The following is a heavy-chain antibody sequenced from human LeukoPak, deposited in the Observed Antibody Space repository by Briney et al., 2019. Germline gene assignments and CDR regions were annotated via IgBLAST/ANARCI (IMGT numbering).Heavy chain of an antibody. CDR2: IIPIFGTA. Sequence: ASVKVSCKASGGNFSSYAISWVRQAPGQGLEWMGGIIPIFGTANYAQKFQGRVTITADESTSTAYMELSSLRSEDTAVYYCAREDDSSSWYPPFDYCGQGTLVTVSS. CDR1: GGNFSSYA. J-gene: IGHJ4*02. D-gene: IGHD6-13*01. CDR3: AREDDSSSWYPPFDY. V-gene: IGHV1-69*13.